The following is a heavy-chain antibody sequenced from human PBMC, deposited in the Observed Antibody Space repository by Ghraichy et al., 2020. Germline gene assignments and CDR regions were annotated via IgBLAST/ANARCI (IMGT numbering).Heavy chain of an antibody. CDR2: INSDGSST. V-gene: IGHV3-74*01. D-gene: IGHD1-26*01. J-gene: IGHJ4*02. CDR3: ARDGDGATVGYYFDY. Sequence: GGSLRLSCAASGFTFSSYWMHWVRQAPGKGLVWVSRINSDGSSTSYADSVKGRFTISRDNAKNTLYLQMNSLRAEDTAVYYCARDGDGATVGYYFDYWGQGTLVTVSS. CDR1: GFTFSSYW.